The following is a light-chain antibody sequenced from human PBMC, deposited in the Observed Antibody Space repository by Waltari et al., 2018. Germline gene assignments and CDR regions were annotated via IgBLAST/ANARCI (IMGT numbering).Light chain of an antibody. CDR2: DVT. CDR3: SSYTSSTTLGV. J-gene: IGLJ3*02. CDR1: SSDVGGSNY. V-gene: IGLV2-14*03. Sequence: QSALTQPASVSGSRGQSITISCTGTSSDVGGSNYVSWYQQHPGKAPKLMIYDVTKRPSGVSNRFSGSKSGNTASLTISGLQAEDEADYYCSSYTSSTTLGVFGGGTKLTVL.